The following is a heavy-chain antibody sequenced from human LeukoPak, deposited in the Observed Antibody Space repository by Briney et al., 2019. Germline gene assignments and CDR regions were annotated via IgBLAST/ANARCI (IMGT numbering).Heavy chain of an antibody. CDR2: IYYSGST. J-gene: IGHJ5*02. V-gene: IGHV4-39*02. D-gene: IGHD5-24*01. Sequence: PSETLSLTCTVSGGSISSSSYYWGWFRQPPGKGLEWIGSIYYSGSTYYNPSLKSRVTISVDTSKNQFSLKLSSVTAADTAVYYCARDAYNYNWFDPWGQGTLVTVSS. CDR1: GGSISSSSYY. CDR3: ARDAYNYNWFDP.